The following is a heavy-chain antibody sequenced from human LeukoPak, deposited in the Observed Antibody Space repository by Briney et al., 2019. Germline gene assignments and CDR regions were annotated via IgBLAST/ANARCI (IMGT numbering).Heavy chain of an antibody. CDR1: GGSISSYY. CDR3: AKLSRGYSGYDPYRADY. J-gene: IGHJ4*02. V-gene: IGHV4-59*08. CDR2: IYYSGST. D-gene: IGHD5-12*01. Sequence: SETLSLTCTVSGGSISSYYWSWIRQPPGKGLECLGYIYYSGSTNYNPSLKSRVTISVDTSKNQFSLKLSSVTAADTAVYYCAKLSRGYSGYDPYRADYWGQGTLVTVSS.